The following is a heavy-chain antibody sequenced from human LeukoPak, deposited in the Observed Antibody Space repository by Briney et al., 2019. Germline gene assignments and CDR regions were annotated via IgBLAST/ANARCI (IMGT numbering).Heavy chain of an antibody. Sequence: GGSLRLSCAASGFTFSSYSMNWVRQAPGKGLEWVSYISSSSTIYYADSVKGRFTISRDNAKNSLYLQMNSLRAEDTALYYCARMDWDIVVVPAAFFDYWGQGTLVTVSS. V-gene: IGHV3-48*01. J-gene: IGHJ4*02. D-gene: IGHD2-2*01. CDR3: ARMDWDIVVVPAAFFDY. CDR1: GFTFSSYS. CDR2: ISSSSTI.